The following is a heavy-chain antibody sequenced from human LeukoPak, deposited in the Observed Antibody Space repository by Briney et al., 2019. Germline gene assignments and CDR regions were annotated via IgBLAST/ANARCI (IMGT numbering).Heavy chain of an antibody. CDR3: ARAGSYRFDY. CDR1: GFSFSSHW. CDR2: MNGDGGTI. J-gene: IGHJ4*02. Sequence: GRSLRLSCAASGFSFSSHWVHWVRQAPGQGLVWLSRMNGDGGTINYVDSVKGRFTVSRDNAKNTLYLQMNSLGVEDTAIYYCARAGSYRFDYWGPGTQVAVSS. D-gene: IGHD3-16*02. V-gene: IGHV3-74*01.